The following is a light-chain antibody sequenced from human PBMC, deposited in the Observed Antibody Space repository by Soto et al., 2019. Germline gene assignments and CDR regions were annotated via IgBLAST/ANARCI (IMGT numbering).Light chain of an antibody. V-gene: IGKV1-5*03. CDR2: QAA. CDR3: QQYNSYPWT. Sequence: DIQMTQSPSTMSASVGDRVTITCRASQSIGRWLAWYQQKPGKAPNLLIYQAASLESWVPSRFSGSGSGTQFTLTISSLQPDDFATYYCQQYNSYPWTFGQGTKVEIK. J-gene: IGKJ1*01. CDR1: QSIGRW.